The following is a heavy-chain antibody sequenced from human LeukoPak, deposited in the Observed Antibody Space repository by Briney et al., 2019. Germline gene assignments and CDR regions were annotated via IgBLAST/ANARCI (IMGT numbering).Heavy chain of an antibody. D-gene: IGHD3-10*01. V-gene: IGHV6-1*01. CDR1: GDSVSSNSAA. CDR2: TYYRSKWYN. CDR3: ARSVGSGSYSKYYSDY. Sequence: SQTLSLTCAISGDSVSSNSAAWNWTRQSPSRGLEWLGRTYYRSKWYNDYAVSVKSRITINPDTSKNQFSLQLNSVTPEDTAVYYCARSVGSGSYSKYYSDYWGQGTLVTVSS. J-gene: IGHJ4*02.